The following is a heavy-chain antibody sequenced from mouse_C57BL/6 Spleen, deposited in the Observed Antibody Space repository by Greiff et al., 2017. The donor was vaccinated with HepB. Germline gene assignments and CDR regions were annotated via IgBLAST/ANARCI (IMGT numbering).Heavy chain of an antibody. CDR2: IWSGGST. J-gene: IGHJ4*01. V-gene: IGHV2-2*01. CDR1: GFSLTSYG. CDR3: ASPLALYAMDY. D-gene: IGHD4-1*01. Sequence: QVQLKESGPGLVQPSQSLSITCTVSGFSLTSYGVHWVRQSPGKGLEWLGVIWSGGSTDYNAAFISRLSISKDNSKSQVFFKMNSLQADDTAIYYCASPLALYAMDYWGQGTSVTVSS.